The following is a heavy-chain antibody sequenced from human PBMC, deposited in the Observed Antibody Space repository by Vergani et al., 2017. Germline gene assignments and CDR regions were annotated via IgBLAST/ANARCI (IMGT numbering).Heavy chain of an antibody. CDR3: AKDPLGIAAAGYYFDY. D-gene: IGHD6-13*01. Sequence: EVQRLETGGGWVEPGGSLRLSCAASGFTFSSYAMSWVRQAPGKGLEWVAAISGSGGSKYYADSVQGRFTISRENSKNTLYLQMNSLRAEDTAGYYCAKDPLGIAAAGYYFDYWGQGTLVTVSS. CDR1: GFTFSSYA. CDR2: ISGSGGSK. J-gene: IGHJ4*02. V-gene: IGHV3-23*01.